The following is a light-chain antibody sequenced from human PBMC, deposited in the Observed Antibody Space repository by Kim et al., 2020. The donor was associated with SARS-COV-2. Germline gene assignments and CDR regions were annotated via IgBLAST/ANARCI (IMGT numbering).Light chain of an antibody. CDR2: DVS. J-gene: IGLJ1*01. CDR3: LSYTSTSTYV. Sequence: QSALTQPASVSGSPGQAITISCTGTTSDVGGYKYVSWYQQHPGKVPKLLIFDVSQRPSGVSNRFSGSKSGNTASLTISGLQAGDEADYYCLSYTSTSTYVFGSGTKVNVL. CDR1: TSDVGGYKY. V-gene: IGLV2-14*01.